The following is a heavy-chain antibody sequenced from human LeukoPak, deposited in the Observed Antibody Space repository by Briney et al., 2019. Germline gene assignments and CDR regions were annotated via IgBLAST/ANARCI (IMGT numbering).Heavy chain of an antibody. CDR3: ARLGSGYFIDY. CDR1: GYTFTGYY. CDR2: INPNSGGT. V-gene: IGHV1-2*06. D-gene: IGHD3-22*01. J-gene: IGHJ4*02. Sequence: ASVKVSCKASGYTFTGYYMHWVRQARGQGVEWRGRINPNSGGTNYAQKFQGRVTMTSDTSISTAYMALSRLTSDDTAVYYCARLGSGYFIDYWGQGTLVTVSS.